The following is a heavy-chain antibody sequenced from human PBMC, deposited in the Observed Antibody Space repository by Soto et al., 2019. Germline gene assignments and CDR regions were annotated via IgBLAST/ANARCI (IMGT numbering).Heavy chain of an antibody. J-gene: IGHJ6*02. CDR2: IYPGDSDT. V-gene: IGHV5-51*01. CDR3: ARHSSGGHVLDYGMDV. CDR1: GYSFTSYW. D-gene: IGHD6-25*01. Sequence: PRGSLKISCKGSGYSFTSYWIGWVRQMPGKGLEWMGIIYPGDSDTRYSPSFQGQVTISADKSISTAYLQWSSLKASDTAMYYCARHSSGGHVLDYGMDVWGQGTTVTVSS.